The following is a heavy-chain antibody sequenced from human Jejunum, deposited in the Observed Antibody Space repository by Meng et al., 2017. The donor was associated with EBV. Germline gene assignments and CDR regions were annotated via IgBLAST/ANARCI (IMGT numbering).Heavy chain of an antibody. D-gene: IGHD5-12*01. CDR3: AHTLTDDVDQKLRWFNS. V-gene: IGHV2-5*02. CDR1: GFSLTTSGVS. J-gene: IGHJ5*01. CDR2: IYWDDDK. Sequence: QITLKESGPTLVKAXXTLTLTXTFSGFSLTTSGVSVGWIRQPPGKALEWLALIYWDDDKRYSPSLKSRLTITKDTPRNQVVLTMTNMDLVDTATYYCAHTLTDDVDQKLRWFNSRGQGTLVTVSS.